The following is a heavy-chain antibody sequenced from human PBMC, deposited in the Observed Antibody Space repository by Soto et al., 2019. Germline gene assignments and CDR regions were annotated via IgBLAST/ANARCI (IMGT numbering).Heavy chain of an antibody. V-gene: IGHV4-30-2*01. J-gene: IGHJ4*02. D-gene: IGHD1-26*01. CDR3: ARVLDY. CDR2: MSHSANT. CDR1: GGSISGCCYS. Sequence: PSETLSLTCAVSGGSISGCCYSWSCIRQPPGKVLEGIVYMSHSANTYYNPSRKSRVTISMSRHKNQLTLKLSTVAAAATAVYYYARVLDYWGQGILVTVSS.